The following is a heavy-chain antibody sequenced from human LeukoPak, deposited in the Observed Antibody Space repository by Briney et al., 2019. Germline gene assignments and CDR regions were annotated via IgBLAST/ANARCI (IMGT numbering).Heavy chain of an antibody. D-gene: IGHD1-26*01. J-gene: IGHJ4*02. V-gene: IGHV3-7*05. CDR1: GFTFSTYW. Sequence: GGSLRLSCAASGFTFSTYWMSWVRQAPGKGLEWGATIKYDGSEKYYVDSVKGRFTISRDNAKNSLYLQISSLRVEDTAVYYCAKDRSEIVGASDYWGQGTLVTVSS. CDR2: IKYDGSEK. CDR3: AKDRSEIVGASDY.